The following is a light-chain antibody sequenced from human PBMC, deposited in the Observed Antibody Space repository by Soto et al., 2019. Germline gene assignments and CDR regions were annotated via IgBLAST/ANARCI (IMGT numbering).Light chain of an antibody. V-gene: IGLV1-40*01. CDR2: GNT. J-gene: IGLJ1*01. Sequence: QSVLTQPPSVSGAPGQGVTISCTGSSSNIGAGYDVQWYQQLPGTAPKLLIYGNTNRPSGVPDRFSGSKSGTSASLAITGLQAEDEADYYCQSYDSILSAHYVFGTGTKVTVL. CDR3: QSYDSILSAHYV. CDR1: SSNIGAGYD.